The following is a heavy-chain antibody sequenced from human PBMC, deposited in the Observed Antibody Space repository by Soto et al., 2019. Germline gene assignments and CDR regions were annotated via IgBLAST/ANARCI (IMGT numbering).Heavy chain of an antibody. J-gene: IGHJ3*02. Sequence: QVQLVQSGAEVKKPGSSVKVSCKASGGTFSSYAISWVRQAPGQGLEWMGGIIPIFGTANYAQKFQGRVTITADESTSTADMELSSLRSEDTAVYYCAREPDAQTGGDYYHDAFDIWGQGTMVTVSS. CDR3: AREPDAQTGGDYYHDAFDI. V-gene: IGHV1-69*01. CDR1: GGTFSSYA. D-gene: IGHD2-21*02. CDR2: IIPIFGTA.